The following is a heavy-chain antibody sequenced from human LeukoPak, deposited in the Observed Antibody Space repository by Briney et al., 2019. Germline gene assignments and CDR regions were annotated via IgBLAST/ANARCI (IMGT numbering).Heavy chain of an antibody. J-gene: IGHJ4*02. CDR2: ISWNSGSI. CDR3: AKGYYDFWSGVDY. CDR1: GFTFDDYA. Sequence: PGGSLRLSCAASGFTFDDYAMHWVRQAPGKGLEWVSGISWNSGSIGYADSVKGRFTISRDNAENSLYLQMNSLRAEDTALYYCAKGYYDFWSGVDYWGQGTLVTVSS. D-gene: IGHD3-3*01. V-gene: IGHV3-9*01.